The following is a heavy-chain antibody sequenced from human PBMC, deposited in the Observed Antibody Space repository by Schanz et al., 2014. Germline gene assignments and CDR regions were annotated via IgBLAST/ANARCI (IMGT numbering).Heavy chain of an antibody. Sequence: VQLVESGGTLVRPGGSLRLSCAASGFSFNNYGLNWVRQAPGKGLEWVAAISYDGSNSYYADSVKGRFTISRDTSKNTLYLQMNSLRAEDSAVYYCAKVGPYSGSLGAFDIWGQGTMVTVSS. D-gene: IGHD1-26*01. CDR3: AKVGPYSGSLGAFDI. V-gene: IGHV3-30*18. CDR2: ISYDGSNS. J-gene: IGHJ3*02. CDR1: GFSFNNYG.